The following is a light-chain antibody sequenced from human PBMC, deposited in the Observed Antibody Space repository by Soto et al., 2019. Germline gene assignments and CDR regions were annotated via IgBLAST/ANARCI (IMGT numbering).Light chain of an antibody. CDR1: QSVSSY. CDR3: HQRSNWTLT. Sequence: EIVLTQSPATLSLSPGERATLSCRASQSVSSYLAWYQQKPGQAPRLLIYDASNRAPGIPARFSGSGSGTDFTLTIRSLEPEDFAVYYCHQRSNWTLTFGGGTKVEIK. CDR2: DAS. J-gene: IGKJ4*01. V-gene: IGKV3-11*01.